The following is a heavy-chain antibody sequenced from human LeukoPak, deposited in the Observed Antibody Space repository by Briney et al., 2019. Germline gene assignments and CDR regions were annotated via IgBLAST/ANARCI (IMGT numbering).Heavy chain of an antibody. V-gene: IGHV5-51*01. CDR2: IYPGDSDT. D-gene: IGHD6-19*01. J-gene: IGHJ4*02. CDR1: GYSFADYW. Sequence: GESLKIPCKGSGYSFADYWIGWVRQMPGKGLEWMGIIYPGDSDTRYSPSFRGQVTIPADKSISTAYLQWSSLKASDTAIYYCARQRAEQWLPYYEYWGQGTLVTVSS. CDR3: ARQRAEQWLPYYEY.